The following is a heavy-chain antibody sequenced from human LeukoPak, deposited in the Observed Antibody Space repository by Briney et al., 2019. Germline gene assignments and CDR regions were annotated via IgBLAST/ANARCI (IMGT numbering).Heavy chain of an antibody. CDR1: GFTFSAYS. V-gene: IGHV3-7*01. D-gene: IGHD2-21*02. J-gene: IGHJ4*02. Sequence: GESLRLSCAPSGFTFSAYSLSWVRQAPGKGLEWVAKIKKDGSEKDYVDSVKGRFTISRDNAKGSLHLQLNSLRAEDTAVYYCARGFQRGDSPVWGQGTLVTVSS. CDR3: ARGFQRGDSPV. CDR2: IKKDGSEK.